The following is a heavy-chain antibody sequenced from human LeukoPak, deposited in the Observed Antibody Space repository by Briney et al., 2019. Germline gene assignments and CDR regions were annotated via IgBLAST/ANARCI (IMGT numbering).Heavy chain of an antibody. CDR2: ISSSGGST. V-gene: IGHV3-23*01. J-gene: IGHJ4*02. Sequence: GGSLRLSCAASEFTFSSYSMNWVRQAPGKGLEWVSAISSSGGSTYYADSVKGRFTISRDNSKNTLYLQMNSLRAEDTAVYYCARDGKGTFDYWGQGTLVTVSS. CDR3: ARDGKGTFDY. CDR1: EFTFSSYS. D-gene: IGHD1-1*01.